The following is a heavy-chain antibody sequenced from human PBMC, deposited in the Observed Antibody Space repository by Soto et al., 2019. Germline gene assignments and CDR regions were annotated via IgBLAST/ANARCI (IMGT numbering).Heavy chain of an antibody. CDR2: ISGSGGTT. CDR1: GFTFSSYA. D-gene: IGHD3-10*01. CDR3: AKDELLWFGESTHAYYYYGMDV. Sequence: GGSLRLSCAASGFTFSSYAMSWVRQAPGKGLEWVSAISGSGGTTYYADSVKGRFTISRENSKNTLYLQMNSLRAEDTAVYYCAKDELLWFGESTHAYYYYGMDVWGQGTTVTVSS. J-gene: IGHJ6*02. V-gene: IGHV3-23*01.